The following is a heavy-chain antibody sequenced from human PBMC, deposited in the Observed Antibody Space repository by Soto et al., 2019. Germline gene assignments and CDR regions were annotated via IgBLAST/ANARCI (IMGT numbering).Heavy chain of an antibody. CDR2: IYYSGST. V-gene: IGHV4-59*08. Sequence: QVQLQELGPGLVKPSETLSLTCTVSGGSISSYYWSWIRQPPGKGLEWIGYIYYSGSTNYNPSLKSRVTISVDTSKNQFSLKLSSVTAADTAVYYCARKTTTTRTAYYYYYYMDVWGKGTTVTVSS. D-gene: IGHD1-26*01. CDR1: GGSISSYY. CDR3: ARKTTTTRTAYYYYYYMDV. J-gene: IGHJ6*03.